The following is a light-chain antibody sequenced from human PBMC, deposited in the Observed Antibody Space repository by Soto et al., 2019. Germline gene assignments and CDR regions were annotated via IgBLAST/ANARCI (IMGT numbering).Light chain of an antibody. CDR3: HQYNHWLTWT. J-gene: IGKJ1*01. CDR1: QGVSSSY. Sequence: EIVLTQSPGTLSLSPGERATLSCRASQGVSSSYLAWYQQKPGQAPRLLISDASSRATGIPDRFSGSGSGTDFTLTISSLQSEDFAVYYCHQYNHWLTWTFGQGTKVDIK. CDR2: DAS. V-gene: IGKV3D-20*02.